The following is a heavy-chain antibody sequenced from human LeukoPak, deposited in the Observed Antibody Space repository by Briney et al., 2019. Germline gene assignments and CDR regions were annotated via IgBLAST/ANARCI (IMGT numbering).Heavy chain of an antibody. CDR2: ISSSSSTI. V-gene: IGHV3-48*01. CDR3: AREPITIFGVVIVLDAFDI. Sequence: PGGSLRLSCAASGFTFSSYSMNWVRQAPGKGLEWVSYISSSSSTIYYADSVKGRFTISRDNAKNSLYLQMNSLRAEDTAVYYCAREPITIFGVVIVLDAFDIWGQGTMVTVSS. D-gene: IGHD3-3*01. CDR1: GFTFSSYS. J-gene: IGHJ3*02.